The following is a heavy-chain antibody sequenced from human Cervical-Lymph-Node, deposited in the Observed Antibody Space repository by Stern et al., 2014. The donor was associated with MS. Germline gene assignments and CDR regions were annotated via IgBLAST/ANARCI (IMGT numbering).Heavy chain of an antibody. Sequence: VQLVESGGGLVTPGGSLRLSCAASGFTFSDYSMNWVRQAPGKGLGWVSSITNSGASMYYGDAVKGRFTISRDNAKNTLYLQMDSLSAEDTATYFCASTLHGGLYNWFDPWGQGTLVTVSS. CDR1: GFTFSDYS. V-gene: IGHV3-21*01. CDR2: ITNSGASM. D-gene: IGHD2-2*01. J-gene: IGHJ5*02. CDR3: ASTLHGGLYNWFDP.